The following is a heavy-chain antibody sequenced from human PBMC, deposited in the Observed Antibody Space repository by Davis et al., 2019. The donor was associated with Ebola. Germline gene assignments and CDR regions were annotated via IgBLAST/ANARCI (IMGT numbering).Heavy chain of an antibody. Sequence: SETLSLTCTVSDDSIDIYSWSWIRLPPGKGLEWIGYIYYNEGTNYNPSLKSRLTISLDTSKRQFSLKLSSVTAADTAMYYCARVPDTAMVTSIDYWGQGTLVTVSS. J-gene: IGHJ4*02. D-gene: IGHD5-18*01. V-gene: IGHV4-59*12. CDR1: DDSIDIYS. CDR2: IYYNEGT. CDR3: ARVPDTAMVTSIDY.